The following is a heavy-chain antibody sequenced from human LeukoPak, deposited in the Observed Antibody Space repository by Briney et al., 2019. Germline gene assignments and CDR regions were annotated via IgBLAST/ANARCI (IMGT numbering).Heavy chain of an antibody. CDR2: ISAYNGNT. V-gene: IGHV1-18*01. J-gene: IGHJ4*02. Sequence: ASVKVSCKASGYTFTSYGISWVRQAPGQGLEWMGWISAYNGNTNYAQKLQGRVTMTTDTSTSTAYMELRSLRSDDTAVYYCARDLGQGSSWFHFDYWGQGTLVTVSS. D-gene: IGHD6-13*01. CDR3: ARDLGQGSSWFHFDY. CDR1: GYTFTSYG.